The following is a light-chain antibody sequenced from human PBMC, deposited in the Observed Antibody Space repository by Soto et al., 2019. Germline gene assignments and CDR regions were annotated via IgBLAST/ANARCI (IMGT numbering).Light chain of an antibody. CDR2: AAS. J-gene: IGKJ1*01. CDR3: LQDYNYPRT. V-gene: IGKV1-6*01. CDR1: QAIRSD. Sequence: AVQMTQSPSCLSASVGDRVTITCRASQAIRSDLGWYQMKPGKVPKLLIYAASNLQSGVPSRFIGRGYGTDFTLTISSLQPEDFATYYCLQDYNYPRTFGQGTKVEI.